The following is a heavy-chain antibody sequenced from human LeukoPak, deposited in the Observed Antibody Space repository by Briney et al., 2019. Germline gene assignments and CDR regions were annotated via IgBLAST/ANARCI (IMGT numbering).Heavy chain of an antibody. CDR2: ISSSGSTI. J-gene: IGHJ6*04. Sequence: GGSLRLSCAASGFTFSSYEMNWVRQAPGKGLEWVSYISSSGSTIYYADSVKSRFTISRDNAKNSLYLQMNSLRAEDTAVYYCARAILGAPLYYYGMDVWGKGTTVTVSS. CDR1: GFTFSSYE. D-gene: IGHD1-26*01. V-gene: IGHV3-48*03. CDR3: ARAILGAPLYYYGMDV.